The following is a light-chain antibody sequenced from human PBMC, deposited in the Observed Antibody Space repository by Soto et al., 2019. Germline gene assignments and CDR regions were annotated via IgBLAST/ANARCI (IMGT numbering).Light chain of an antibody. V-gene: IGKV1-33*01. J-gene: IGKJ5*01. Sequence: DIQMTQSPSSLSASVGDSVTITCRASRNINTDLNWYQQKPGKAPKLLIHDASNLETGVTSRFSGSGSGSDFTFTISSLQPEDIATYYCQQYDHLFTFGQGTRLEIK. CDR3: QQYDHLFT. CDR1: RNINTD. CDR2: DAS.